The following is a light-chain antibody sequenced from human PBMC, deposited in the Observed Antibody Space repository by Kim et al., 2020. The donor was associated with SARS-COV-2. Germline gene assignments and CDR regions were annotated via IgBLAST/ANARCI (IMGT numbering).Light chain of an antibody. Sequence: QSALTQPASVSGSPGQSITFSCTGTSSDIGGYNFVSWYQHHPGKAPKLIINDVTNRPSGVSNRFSGSKSGNTASLTISGLQGEDEADYYCTSYRSDSTLVFGGGTQLTVL. J-gene: IGLJ2*01. CDR3: TSYRSDSTLV. CDR2: DVT. CDR1: SSDIGGYNF. V-gene: IGLV2-14*03.